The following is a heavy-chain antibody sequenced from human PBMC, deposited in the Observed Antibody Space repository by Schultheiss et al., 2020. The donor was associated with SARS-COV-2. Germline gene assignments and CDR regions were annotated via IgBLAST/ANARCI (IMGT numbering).Heavy chain of an antibody. V-gene: IGHV4-34*01. D-gene: IGHD6-13*01. J-gene: IGHJ3*02. Sequence: SQTLSLTCTVSGGSISSYYWSWIRQPPGKGLEWIGEINHSGSTNYNPSLKSRVTISVDTSKNQFSLKLSSVTAADTAVYYCARGKVLGIAAAGGPSGAFDIWGQGTMVTVSS. CDR1: GGSISSYY. CDR3: ARGKVLGIAAAGGPSGAFDI. CDR2: INHSGST.